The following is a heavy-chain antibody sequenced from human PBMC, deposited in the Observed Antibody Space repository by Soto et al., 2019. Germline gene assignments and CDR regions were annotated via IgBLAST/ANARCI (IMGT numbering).Heavy chain of an antibody. Sequence: AASVKVSCKASGGTLSSYGISWVRQAPGQGLEWMGGIIPIFGTTTYGEKFQGRVTITADASTSTAYMELSSLKSEDTAVYYCGRDPRQDCSGETCYYSWGQGTLVTVSS. V-gene: IGHV1-69*13. D-gene: IGHD2-15*01. CDR3: GRDPRQDCSGETCYYS. CDR1: GGTLSSYG. CDR2: IIPIFGTT. J-gene: IGHJ4*02.